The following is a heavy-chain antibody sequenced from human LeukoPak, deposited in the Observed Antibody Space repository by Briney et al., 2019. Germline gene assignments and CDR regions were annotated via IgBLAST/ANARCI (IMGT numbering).Heavy chain of an antibody. J-gene: IGHJ4*02. CDR1: GFAFSTYS. V-gene: IGHV3-48*04. D-gene: IGHD3-10*01. CDR2: ISTGGSTI. CDR3: ARVAYMLRGSRGYYFDY. Sequence: GGSLRLSCAASGFAFSTYSINWVRQAPGKGLEWVSYISTGGSTIDYADSVKGRFTISRDNAKNSLYLQMNSLRAEDTAVYYCARVAYMLRGSRGYYFDYWGQGTLVTVSS.